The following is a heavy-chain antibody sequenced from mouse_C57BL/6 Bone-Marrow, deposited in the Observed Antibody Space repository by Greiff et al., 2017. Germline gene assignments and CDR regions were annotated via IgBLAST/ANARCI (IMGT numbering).Heavy chain of an antibody. Sequence: QVQLQQSGPGLVQPSQSLSITCTVSGFSLTSYGVHWVRQSPGKGLEWLGVIWSGGSTDYNAAFISRLSISKDNSKSQVFFKMNSLQADDTAIYYCARKGDYGSSPLYWYFDVWGTGTTVTVSS. D-gene: IGHD1-1*01. CDR3: ARKGDYGSSPLYWYFDV. CDR1: GFSLTSYG. CDR2: IWSGGST. V-gene: IGHV2-2*01. J-gene: IGHJ1*03.